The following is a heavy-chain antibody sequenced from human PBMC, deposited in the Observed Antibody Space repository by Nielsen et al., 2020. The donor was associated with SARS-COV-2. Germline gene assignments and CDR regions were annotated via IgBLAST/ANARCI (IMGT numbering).Heavy chain of an antibody. CDR1: EFNFDIYG. CDR2: IWYDGSNQ. D-gene: IGHD6-19*01. J-gene: IGHJ1*01. CDR3: ARDLAVADHLSAEYFHH. V-gene: IGHV3-33*01. Sequence: GESLKISCEASEFNFDIYGMHWVRQAPGKGLEWVALIWYDGSNQYYGDSVKGRFTISRDNSKNTLYLQMNSLRAEDTAVYYCARDLAVADHLSAEYFHHWGQGTLVTVSS.